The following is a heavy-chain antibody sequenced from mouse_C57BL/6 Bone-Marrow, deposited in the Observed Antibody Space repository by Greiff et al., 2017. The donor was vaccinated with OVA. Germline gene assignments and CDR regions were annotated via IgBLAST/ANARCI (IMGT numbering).Heavy chain of an antibody. CDR3: SEDSAVYYCAWGFTHAMDY. J-gene: IGHJ4*01. CDR1: YSFFRRVH. V-gene: IGHV1-87*01. Sequence: VQLQQSGPELVRPWASVKISCPAFYSFFRRVHFAFRDTNYWMQWVKQRHGQGRGWIGAIYPGNGDPSYNQKFKGKATLTADKSSSTADMQLSSLTSEDSAVYYCAWGFTHAMDYWGQGTSVTVSS. CDR2: GQGRGWIG.